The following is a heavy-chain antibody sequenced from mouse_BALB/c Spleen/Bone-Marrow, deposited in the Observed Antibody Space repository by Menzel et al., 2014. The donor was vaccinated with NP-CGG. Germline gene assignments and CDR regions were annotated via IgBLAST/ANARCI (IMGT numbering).Heavy chain of an antibody. CDR1: GFGFSSSD. V-gene: IGHV5-12-1*01. CDR3: ATHYYGRFDY. CDR2: ISSGGGST. D-gene: IGHD1-2*01. J-gene: IGHJ2*01. Sequence: DVKVEESGGGLVKPGGSLKLSCAASGFGFSSSDMSWVRQTPEKRLEWVAYISSGGGSTYYPDTVKGRFTIPRDNAKNTLYLQMSSLKSEDTAMYYCATHYYGRFDYWGQGTTLTVSS.